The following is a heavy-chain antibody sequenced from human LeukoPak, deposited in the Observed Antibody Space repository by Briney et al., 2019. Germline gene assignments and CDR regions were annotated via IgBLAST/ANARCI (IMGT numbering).Heavy chain of an antibody. CDR1: GFSISSGGYS. CDR2: SSHSGST. J-gene: IGHJ5*02. D-gene: IGHD3-10*01. Sequence: PSQSLSLTCAVSGFSISSGGYSWSWIPPPPGKGLEWVGNSSHSGSTYYNPSLNRRATTTVDRSKNQFSLKLSSVTAADTAVYYCARAPMVRGVIRGWSEPLGERTLVTVSS. V-gene: IGHV4-30-2*01. CDR3: ARAPMVRGVIRGWSEP.